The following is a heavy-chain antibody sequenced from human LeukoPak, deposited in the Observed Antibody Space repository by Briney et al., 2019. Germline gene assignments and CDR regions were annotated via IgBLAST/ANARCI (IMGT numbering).Heavy chain of an antibody. J-gene: IGHJ6*02. D-gene: IGHD5-18*01. V-gene: IGHV3-30*18. CDR1: GFTFSSYG. CDR2: ISYDGSNK. CDR3: AKDVQLWPNYGMDV. Sequence: SLRLSCAASGFTFSSYGMHWVRQAPGKGLEWVAVISYDGSNKYYADSVKGRFTISRDNSKNTLYLQMNSLRAEDTAVYYCAKDVQLWPNYGMDVWGQGTTVTVSS.